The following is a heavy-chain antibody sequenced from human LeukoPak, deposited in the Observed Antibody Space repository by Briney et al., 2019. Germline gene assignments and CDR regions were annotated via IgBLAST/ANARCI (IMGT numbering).Heavy chain of an antibody. J-gene: IGHJ6*03. CDR1: GGSIISNY. Sequence: PSETLSLTCTVSGGSIISNYWSWLRQPPGKAPEWIGYIYYTGNTNYNPSLKSRVTISVDTSKNQVSLNLSSVTAADTAVYYCARVPPTVTAGRYYYCYMDVWGKGTTVTVSS. CDR3: ARVPPTVTAGRYYYCYMDV. D-gene: IGHD2-21*02. CDR2: IYYTGNT. V-gene: IGHV4-59*01.